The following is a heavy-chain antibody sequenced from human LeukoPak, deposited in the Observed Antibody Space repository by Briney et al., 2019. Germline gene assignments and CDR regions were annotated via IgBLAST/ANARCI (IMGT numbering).Heavy chain of an antibody. V-gene: IGHV3-74*01. Sequence: GGSLRLSCAASGFTFDDYAMHWVRQAPGKGLVWVSRINSDGSSTYYADSVKGRFTISRDNAKNTLYLQMNSLRAEDTAMYYCARDWGSYESGHTDDYWGQGTLVTVSS. CDR1: GFTFDDYA. CDR3: ARDWGSYESGHTDDY. D-gene: IGHD3-16*01. J-gene: IGHJ4*02. CDR2: INSDGSST.